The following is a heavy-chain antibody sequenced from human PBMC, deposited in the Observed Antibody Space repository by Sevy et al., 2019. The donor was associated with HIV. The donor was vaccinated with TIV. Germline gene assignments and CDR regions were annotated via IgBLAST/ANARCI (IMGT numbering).Heavy chain of an antibody. D-gene: IGHD1-26*01. Sequence: ASVKVSCKASGYTFTSYDINWVRQATGQGLEWMGWMNHNSGKTGYAQMFQGRATMTRNTSISTDYIVLSSLGSEDTVVYYCAGLLSASYYYYSAMDVWGQGTTVTVSS. V-gene: IGHV1-8*01. J-gene: IGHJ6*02. CDR3: AGLLSASYYYYSAMDV. CDR2: MNHNSGKT. CDR1: GYTFTSYD.